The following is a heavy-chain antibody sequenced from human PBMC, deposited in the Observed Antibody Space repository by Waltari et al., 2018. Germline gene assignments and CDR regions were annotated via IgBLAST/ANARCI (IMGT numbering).Heavy chain of an antibody. CDR3: ARNYDVLTGTWGGYFDY. D-gene: IGHD3-9*01. Sequence: VQLVGSGGAVVECGVSVGLSCAGSGLTVDAYNMHGVRQPPGKVLQWVSLISWDGDTTYYADSVKGRFTTSRDNNKNSLYLQMNSLRPEDSAFYYCARNYDVLTGTWGGYFDYWGQGTLVTVSS. J-gene: IGHJ4*02. CDR1: GLTVDAYN. CDR2: ISWDGDTT. V-gene: IGHV3-43*01.